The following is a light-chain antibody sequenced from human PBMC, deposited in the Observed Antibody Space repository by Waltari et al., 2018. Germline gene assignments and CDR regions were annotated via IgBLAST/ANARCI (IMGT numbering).Light chain of an antibody. J-gene: IGKJ1*01. Sequence: DTQMTQSPSSLSASVGDRVTITCRASQGIGNELDWYQQKPGKAPKPLIYAASSLQSGVPSRFSGSGAGTEFTLTISSLQPEDFATYYCLQHISYPLTFGQGTNVEIK. CDR1: QGIGNE. CDR3: LQHISYPLT. V-gene: IGKV1-17*01. CDR2: AAS.